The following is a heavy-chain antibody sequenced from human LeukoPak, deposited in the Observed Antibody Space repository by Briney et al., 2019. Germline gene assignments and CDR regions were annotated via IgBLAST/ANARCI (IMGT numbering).Heavy chain of an antibody. Sequence: PGGSLRLSCAASGFTFSNYWMSWVRQAPGKGLEWVANIKQDGSEKYFVDSVKGRFTVSRDNAKNSLYLQMNSLRPEDTAFYYCARDLSYGSGTYYRPLYYFDFWGHGTLVTVSS. D-gene: IGHD3-10*01. CDR3: ARDLSYGSGTYYRPLYYFDF. CDR2: IKQDGSEK. CDR1: GFTFSNYW. J-gene: IGHJ4*01. V-gene: IGHV3-7*03.